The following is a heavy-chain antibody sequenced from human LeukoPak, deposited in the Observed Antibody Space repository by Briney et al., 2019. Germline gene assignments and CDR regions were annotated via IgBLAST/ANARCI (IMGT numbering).Heavy chain of an antibody. D-gene: IGHD1-14*01. CDR1: GFIFSSYA. V-gene: IGHV3-23*01. Sequence: GGSLRLSCAASGFIFSSYAMSWVRQAPGKGLECVSTIGISDVDRHYADSVKGRFTISRDNSKNTLFLQMNSLRADDTAMYYCAKDAPGAGGFDYWGQGTLVTVSS. CDR2: IGISDVDR. CDR3: AKDAPGAGGFDY. J-gene: IGHJ4*02.